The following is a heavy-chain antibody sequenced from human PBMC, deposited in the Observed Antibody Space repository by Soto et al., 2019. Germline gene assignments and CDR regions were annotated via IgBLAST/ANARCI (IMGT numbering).Heavy chain of an antibody. V-gene: IGHV4-30-2*01. J-gene: IGHJ6*02. CDR1: CGSISSGGYS. CDR2: IYHSGST. Sequence: SETLSLTCAVSCGSISSGGYSWSWIRQPPGKGLEWIGYIYHSGSTYYNPSLKSRVTISVDRSKNQFSLKLSSVTAADTAVYYCARGFVPRIRATSQKYYGMDVWGQGTTVTVSS. D-gene: IGHD2-2*01. CDR3: ARGFVPRIRATSQKYYGMDV.